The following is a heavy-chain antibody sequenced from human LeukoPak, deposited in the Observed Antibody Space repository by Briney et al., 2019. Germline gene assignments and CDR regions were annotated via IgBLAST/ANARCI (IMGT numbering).Heavy chain of an antibody. CDR2: ISAYNGNT. CDR1: GYTFTSYG. D-gene: IGHD2-2*01. J-gene: IGHJ5*02. Sequence: ASVKVSCKASGYTFTSYGISWVRQAPGQGLEWMGWISAYNGNTNYAQKLQGRVTMTTDTSTSTAYMELRSLRSDDTAVYYCARFGPAIVVVPAAMNWFDPWGQGTLVTVSS. CDR3: ARFGPAIVVVPAAMNWFDP. V-gene: IGHV1-18*01.